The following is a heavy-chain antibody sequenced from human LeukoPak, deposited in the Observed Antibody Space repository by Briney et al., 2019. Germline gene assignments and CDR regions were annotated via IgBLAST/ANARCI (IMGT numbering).Heavy chain of an antibody. D-gene: IGHD4-17*01. V-gene: IGHV3-53*04. Sequence: GGSLRLSCTASGFTVSSNYMSWVRQAPGKGLEWVSVIYSGGSTYYADSVKGRFTISRHNSKNTLYLQMNSLRAEDTAVYYCARYGADDAFDIWGQGTMVTVSS. CDR1: GFTVSSNY. J-gene: IGHJ3*02. CDR2: IYSGGST. CDR3: ARYGADDAFDI.